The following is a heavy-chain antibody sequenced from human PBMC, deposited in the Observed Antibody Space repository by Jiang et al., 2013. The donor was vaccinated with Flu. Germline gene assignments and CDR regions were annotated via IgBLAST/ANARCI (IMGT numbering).Heavy chain of an antibody. J-gene: IGHJ4*02. D-gene: IGHD3-22*01. V-gene: IGHV3-30*01. CDR1: GFSFSFYA. CDR3: ARDRRRGNSYEDY. Sequence: VQAVGVWGGVVQPGRSLRLSCAASGFSFSFYAMHWVRQAPGKGLEWVAVISYEGSNKYYADSVKGRFTTSRDNSKNTLYLQMNSLTAEDTAVYYCARDRRRGNSYEDYWGQGTLVTVSS. CDR2: ISYEGSNK.